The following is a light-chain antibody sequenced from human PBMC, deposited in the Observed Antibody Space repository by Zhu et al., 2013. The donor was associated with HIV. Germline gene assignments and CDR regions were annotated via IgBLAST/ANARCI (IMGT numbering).Light chain of an antibody. CDR3: QQRSDWPPT. CDR2: DVS. V-gene: IGKV3-11*01. Sequence: EIVLTQSPGTLSLSPGERATLSCRASQSVSSYLAWYQQKPGQAPRLLIYDVSNRATGIPARFSGSGSGTDFTLTISSLEPEDFAVYYCQQRSDWPPTFGPGTKVEIK. CDR1: QSVSSY. J-gene: IGKJ1*01.